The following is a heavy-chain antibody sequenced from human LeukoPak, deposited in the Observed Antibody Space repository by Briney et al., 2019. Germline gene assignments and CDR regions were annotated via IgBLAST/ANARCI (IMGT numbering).Heavy chain of an antibody. V-gene: IGHV1-69*01. CDR1: GGTFSSYA. CDR3: ARSEAEDDAFDI. J-gene: IGHJ3*02. CDR2: IIPIFGTA. Sequence: SVKVSCKASGGTFSSYAISWVRQAPGQGLEWMGGIIPIFGTANYAQKFQGRVTITADESTSTAYMELSSLRSEDTTVYYCARSEAEDDAFDIWGQGTMVTVSS.